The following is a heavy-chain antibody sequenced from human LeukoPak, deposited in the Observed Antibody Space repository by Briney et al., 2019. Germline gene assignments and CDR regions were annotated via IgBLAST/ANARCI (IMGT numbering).Heavy chain of an antibody. D-gene: IGHD1-1*01. J-gene: IGHJ3*02. V-gene: IGHV1-69*05. CDR3: ARGRLLSWYNWNVVDAFDI. Sequence: SVKVSCKASGGTFSSYAISWVRQAPGQGLEWMGRIIPIFGTANYAQKFQGRVTMTRDTSTSTVYMELSSLRSEDTAVYYCARGRLLSWYNWNVVDAFDIWGQGTMVTVSS. CDR1: GGTFSSYA. CDR2: IIPIFGTA.